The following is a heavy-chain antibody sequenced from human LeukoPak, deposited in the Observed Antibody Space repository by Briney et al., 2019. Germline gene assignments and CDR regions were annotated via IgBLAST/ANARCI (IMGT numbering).Heavy chain of an antibody. CDR1: GFTFSSYA. CDR3: AKDTRRGSGMKDGFEF. D-gene: IGHD3-10*01. J-gene: IGHJ3*01. V-gene: IGHV3-30-3*01. CDR2: ISYDGSNK. Sequence: PGRSLRLSCAASGFTFSSYAMHWVGQAPGKGLEWVAFISYDGSNKYYADSVKGRFTIWRDNSKNTLYLQMNSLRAEDTAVYFCAKDTRRGSGMKDGFEFWGHGTMVTVSP.